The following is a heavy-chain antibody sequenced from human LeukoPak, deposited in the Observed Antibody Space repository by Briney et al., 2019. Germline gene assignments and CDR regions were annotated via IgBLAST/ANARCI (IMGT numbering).Heavy chain of an antibody. CDR2: IYPNTGGT. J-gene: IGHJ4*02. Sequence: ASVKVSCKASGGTFSSYAISWVRQAPGQGLEWMGWIYPNTGGTKSTQKFQGRVSMTRDTSITTAYMEINRLTSDDTAVYYCGRGPETARGYWGQGTRVTVPS. V-gene: IGHV1-2*02. CDR1: GGTFSSYA. CDR3: GRGPETARGY.